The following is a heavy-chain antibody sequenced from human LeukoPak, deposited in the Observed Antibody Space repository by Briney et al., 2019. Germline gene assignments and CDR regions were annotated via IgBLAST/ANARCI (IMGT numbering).Heavy chain of an antibody. J-gene: IGHJ5*02. Sequence: PSETLSLTCTVSGGSINPYYWSWIRQPPGKGLECIGYIYYSGTTNYNPSLKSRVTISVDTSKNQFSLKLSSVTAADTAVYYCARHVYGSGSYYTLRWSDPGGQGPVVTVS. CDR2: IYYSGTT. CDR3: ARHVYGSGSYYTLRWSDP. CDR1: GGSINPYY. D-gene: IGHD3-10*01. V-gene: IGHV4-59*08.